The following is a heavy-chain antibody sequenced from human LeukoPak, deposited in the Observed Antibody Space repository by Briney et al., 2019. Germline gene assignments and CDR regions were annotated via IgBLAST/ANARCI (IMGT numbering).Heavy chain of an antibody. CDR1: GFTFSSYW. Sequence: GGSLRLSCAASGFTFSSYWMGSVRQARGKWLEWVANIKQVGRENYYVQSVKGRFTIHRDNAKNSLYLQMNSLRAEGTAVYYCARDLSSGWYDNWFDPWGQGTLVTVSS. J-gene: IGHJ5*02. D-gene: IGHD6-19*01. V-gene: IGHV3-7*01. CDR2: IKQVGREN. CDR3: ARDLSSGWYDNWFDP.